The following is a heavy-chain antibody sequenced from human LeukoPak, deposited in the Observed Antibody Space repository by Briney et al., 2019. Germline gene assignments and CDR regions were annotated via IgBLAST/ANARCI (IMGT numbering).Heavy chain of an antibody. CDR2: INHSGST. CDR3: ARFYCSDGVCYIDY. Sequence: SETLSLTCAVYGGSFSGYYWNWIRQPPGKGLEWIGEINHSGSTTYNPSLKSRVTISLDTSKNQFSLKLSSVTAADTAVYYCARFYCSDGVCYIDYWGQGTLVTVSS. CDR1: GGSFSGYY. J-gene: IGHJ4*02. V-gene: IGHV4-34*01. D-gene: IGHD2-8*01.